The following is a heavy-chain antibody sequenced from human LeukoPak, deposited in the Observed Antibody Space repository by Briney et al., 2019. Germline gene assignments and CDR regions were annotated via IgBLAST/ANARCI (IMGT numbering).Heavy chain of an antibody. D-gene: IGHD3-10*01. Sequence: ASVKVSCKASGYTFTGYYMHWVRQAPGQGLEWMGWINPNSGGTNYAQKFQGRVTMTRDTSISTAYMELSRLRSEDTAVYYCARWAYYYGSGSHENGMDVWGQGTTVTVSS. V-gene: IGHV1-2*02. CDR3: ARWAYYYGSGSHENGMDV. J-gene: IGHJ6*02. CDR2: INPNSGGT. CDR1: GYTFTGYY.